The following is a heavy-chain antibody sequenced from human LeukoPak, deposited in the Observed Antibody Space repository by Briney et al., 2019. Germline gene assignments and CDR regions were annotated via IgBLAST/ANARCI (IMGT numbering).Heavy chain of an antibody. J-gene: IGHJ6*02. V-gene: IGHV1-2*04. CDR3: AREGGLAVAGTGYYYYGMDV. Sequence: ASVKVSCKASGYTFTGYYMHWVRQAPGQGLEWMGWINSNSGDTNYAQKFQGWVSMTRDTSISTAYMELSRLKSDNTAVYYCAREGGLAVAGTGYYYYGMDVWGQGTTVIVSS. CDR1: GYTFTGYY. D-gene: IGHD6-19*01. CDR2: INSNSGDT.